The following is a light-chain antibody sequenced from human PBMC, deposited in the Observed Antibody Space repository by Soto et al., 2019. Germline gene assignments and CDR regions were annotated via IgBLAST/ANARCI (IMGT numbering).Light chain of an antibody. Sequence: EIVMTQSPATLSVSQGERASLSCRASQSISSNLAWYQQKPGQAPRLLIYDASTRATGIPARFSGSGSGTEFTLTISSLQSEDFAVYYCQQYSNWPETFGQGTKVDIK. CDR2: DAS. J-gene: IGKJ1*01. CDR3: QQYSNWPET. V-gene: IGKV3-15*01. CDR1: QSISSN.